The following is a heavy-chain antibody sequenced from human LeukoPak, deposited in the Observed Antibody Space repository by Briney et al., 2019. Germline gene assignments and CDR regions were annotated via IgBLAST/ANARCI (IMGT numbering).Heavy chain of an antibody. D-gene: IGHD2-15*01. V-gene: IGHV1-69*04. CDR1: GGTFSSYA. Sequence: SVKVSCKASGGTFSSYAISWVRQAPGQGLEWIGRIIPILGIANYAQKFQGRVTVTADKSTSTAYMELSSLRSEDTAVYYCASPNCSGGSCYSDYWGQGTLVTVSS. J-gene: IGHJ4*02. CDR3: ASPNCSGGSCYSDY. CDR2: IIPILGIA.